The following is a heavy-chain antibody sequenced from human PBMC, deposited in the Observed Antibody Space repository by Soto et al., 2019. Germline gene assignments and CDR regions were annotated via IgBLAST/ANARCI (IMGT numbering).Heavy chain of an antibody. V-gene: IGHV3-74*01. Sequence: EVQLVESGGGLFEPGGSLRLSCAASGFTFSGYWMHWVRQSPGKGLEWVSRLNSDGSITSYADSVKGRFTISRDNAKNTLYLQLNSLRAEDTAVYFCARGGAYNGGWFSWGPGTLVTVSS. J-gene: IGHJ4*02. CDR1: GFTFSGYW. D-gene: IGHD6-19*01. CDR2: LNSDGSIT. CDR3: ARGGAYNGGWFS.